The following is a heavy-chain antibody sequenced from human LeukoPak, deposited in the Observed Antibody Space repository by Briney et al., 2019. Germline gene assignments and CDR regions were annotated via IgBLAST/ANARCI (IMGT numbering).Heavy chain of an antibody. CDR3: ARDLLPFTMIVVAPPV. J-gene: IGHJ4*02. Sequence: PGGSLRLSCAASGFTVSSNYMSWVRQAPGKGLEWVSVIYSGGSTYYADSVKGRFTISRDNSKNTLYLQMNSLRAEDTAVYYCARDLLPFTMIVVAPPVWGQGTLVTVSS. D-gene: IGHD3-22*01. CDR2: IYSGGST. CDR1: GFTVSSNY. V-gene: IGHV3-66*01.